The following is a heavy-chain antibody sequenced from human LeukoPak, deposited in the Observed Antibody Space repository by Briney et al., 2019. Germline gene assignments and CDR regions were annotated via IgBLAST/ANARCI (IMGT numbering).Heavy chain of an antibody. J-gene: IGHJ5*02. CDR3: ARHDFDLPMIYSFFVH. D-gene: IGHD3-3*01. V-gene: IGHV1-46*01. CDR2: MHPTGDST. Sequence: GASVKVSSTASVYTFTKYYMSWVRQAPGQGLEWMGIMHPTGDSTNYAQKFQGRVTLTRDTSTGTFYMELSSLTSEDTAVYYCARHDFDLPMIYSFFVHWGQGTLVTVSS. CDR1: VYTFTKYY.